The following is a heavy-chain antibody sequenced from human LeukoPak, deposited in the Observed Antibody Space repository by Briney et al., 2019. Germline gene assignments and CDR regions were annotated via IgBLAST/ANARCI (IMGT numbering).Heavy chain of an antibody. CDR2: IYHSGNT. Sequence: SGTLSLTCAVSVGSLCRSNWWSWVRQPPGKGLEWIGEIYHSGNTNYNQSLKSRVTISVDKSKNQFSLKRSSVAAADTAVYYCGGGTYDDYVWGSYRYSRDYWGQGTLVTVSS. D-gene: IGHD3-16*02. CDR3: GGGTYDDYVWGSYRYSRDY. CDR1: VGSLCRSNW. J-gene: IGHJ4*02. V-gene: IGHV4-4*02.